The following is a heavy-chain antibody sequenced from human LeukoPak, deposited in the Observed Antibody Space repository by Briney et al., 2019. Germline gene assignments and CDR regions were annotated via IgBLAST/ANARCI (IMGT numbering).Heavy chain of an antibody. D-gene: IGHD3-22*01. Sequence: GASVKVSCKASGYTFTSYGISWVRQAPGQGLEWMGWVNPNTGGTYYAQKFQDRVTMTSDTSISAAYMELSSLRSEDTAVYYCARDYDSSGYYRPGDYWGQGTLVTVSS. CDR3: ARDYDSSGYYRPGDY. CDR2: VNPNTGGT. CDR1: GYTFTSYG. V-gene: IGHV1-2*02. J-gene: IGHJ4*02.